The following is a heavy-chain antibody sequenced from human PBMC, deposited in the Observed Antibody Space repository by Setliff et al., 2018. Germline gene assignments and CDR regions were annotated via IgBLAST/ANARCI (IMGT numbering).Heavy chain of an antibody. CDR3: ARGIYGGNSVVDY. Sequence: LRLSCAASGVTVSTYAMSWVRQAPGTGLEWVSYVSSGSSIIYYADSVKGRFTISRDNSKNTVYLQINSLRAEETAVYYYARGIYGGNSVVDYWGQGTLVTVSS. D-gene: IGHD4-17*01. J-gene: IGHJ4*02. CDR1: GVTVSTYA. V-gene: IGHV3-48*04. CDR2: VSSGSSII.